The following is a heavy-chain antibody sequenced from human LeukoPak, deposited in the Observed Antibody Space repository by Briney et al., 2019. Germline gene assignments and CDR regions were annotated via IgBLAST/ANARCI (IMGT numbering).Heavy chain of an antibody. CDR2: ISSSSSYI. V-gene: IGHV3-21*01. Sequence: GGSLRLSCAASGFTFSSYSMNWVRQAPGKGLEWVSSISSSSSYIYYADSVKGRSTISRDNAKNSLYLQMNSLRAEDTAVYYCARGGTSRSIDYWGQGTLVTVSS. J-gene: IGHJ4*02. CDR1: GFTFSSYS. CDR3: ARGGTSRSIDY. D-gene: IGHD2-2*01.